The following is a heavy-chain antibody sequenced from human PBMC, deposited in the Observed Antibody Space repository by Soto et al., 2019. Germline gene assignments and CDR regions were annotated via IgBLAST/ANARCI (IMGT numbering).Heavy chain of an antibody. J-gene: IGHJ4*02. CDR1: GFTFSSYA. Sequence: EVQLLESGGGLVQPGGSLRLSCAASGFTFSSYAMSWVRQAPGKGLEWVSAISGSGGSTYYADSVKGRFTISRDNSQNTLYRQMNSLRGEDTAVYYCAKENGYSSSWFEFDYWGQGTLVTVSS. V-gene: IGHV3-23*01. D-gene: IGHD6-13*01. CDR2: ISGSGGST. CDR3: AKENGYSSSWFEFDY.